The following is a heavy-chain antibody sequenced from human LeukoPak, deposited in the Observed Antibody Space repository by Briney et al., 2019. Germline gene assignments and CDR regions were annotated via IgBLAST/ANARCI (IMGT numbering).Heavy chain of an antibody. CDR2: INQSGSS. V-gene: IGHV4-34*01. Sequence: SETLSLTCAVYGGSFSGSYWSWIRQPPGKGLEWIGEINQSGSSNYNPSLKSRVTMSVDTSKKQFSLILNSVTAADTAAYYCARVDILTGYSMDYWGQGTLVTVSS. D-gene: IGHD3-9*01. CDR1: GGSFSGSY. CDR3: ARVDILTGYSMDY. J-gene: IGHJ4*02.